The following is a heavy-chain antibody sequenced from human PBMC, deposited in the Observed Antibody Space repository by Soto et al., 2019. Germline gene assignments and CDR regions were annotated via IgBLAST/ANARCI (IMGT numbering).Heavy chain of an antibody. CDR1: DFDFSSYG. CDR3: AGDSGWPILNFDH. CDR2: SSYDGRET. V-gene: IGHV3-30*03. J-gene: IGHJ4*02. Sequence: PGGSLRLSCAASDFDFSSYGIHWVRQAPGKGLEWVAASSYDGRETFYADSAKGRFTVSKEMSKNTAFLQMNALRHEDTAVYFCAGDSGWPILNFDHWGQGTPVTVSS. D-gene: IGHD3-10*01.